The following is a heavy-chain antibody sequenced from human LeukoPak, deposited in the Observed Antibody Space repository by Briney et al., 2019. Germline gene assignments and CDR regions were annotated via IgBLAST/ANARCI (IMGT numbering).Heavy chain of an antibody. D-gene: IGHD3-16*02. CDR3: ARHGKYYDYVWGSYREACGTIDY. V-gene: IGHV4-39*01. CDR1: VRSINSSSYY. Sequence: PSETLSLMRTVSVRSINSSSYYCGWISQPPGKGLEWDGSIFYSGSTYYNPSLKNRVTISVDASKNQFSLKVNSVTAADTAVYYCARHGKYYDYVWGSYREACGTIDYWGQGTLVTVSS. CDR2: IFYSGST. J-gene: IGHJ4*02.